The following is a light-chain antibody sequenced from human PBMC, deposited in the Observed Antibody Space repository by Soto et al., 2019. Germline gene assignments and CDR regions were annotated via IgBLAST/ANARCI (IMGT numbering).Light chain of an antibody. CDR3: QQYGSAPRT. J-gene: IGKJ1*01. V-gene: IGKV3-20*01. Sequence: EIVLTQSPGTLSLSPGERATLSCRASQSVISSYLAWYQQKPGQAPRLLIYGASSRATGIQDRFSGSGSRKDFTITISRLEPEDVAVYYCQQYGSAPRTFGQGTKVEI. CDR2: GAS. CDR1: QSVISSY.